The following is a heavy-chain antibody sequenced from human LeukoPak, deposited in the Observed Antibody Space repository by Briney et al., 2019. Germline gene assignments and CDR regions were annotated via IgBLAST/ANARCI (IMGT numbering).Heavy chain of an antibody. J-gene: IGHJ4*02. V-gene: IGHV3-48*01. CDR1: GFTFSSYS. Sequence: AGGSLRLSCAASGFTFSSYSMNWVRQAPGKGLEWVSYISSSGISIYYADSVQGRFTISRDNSKSTLCLQMNSLRAEDTAVYYCAKQLGYCSDGSCYFPYWGQGTLVTVSS. CDR2: ISSSGISI. D-gene: IGHD2-15*01. CDR3: AKQLGYCSDGSCYFPY.